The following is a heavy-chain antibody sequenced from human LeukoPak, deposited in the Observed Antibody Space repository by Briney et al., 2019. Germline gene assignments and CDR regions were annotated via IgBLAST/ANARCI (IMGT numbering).Heavy chain of an antibody. J-gene: IGHJ4*02. Sequence: ASVKVSCKVSGYTLTELSMHWVRQAPGKGLEWMGGFDPEDGETIYTQKFQGRVTITEDTSTDTAYMELSSLRSEDTAVYYCATEPLAEVKNVISDYWGQGTLVTVSS. CDR3: ATEPLAEVKNVISDY. D-gene: IGHD3-16*02. V-gene: IGHV1-24*01. CDR2: FDPEDGET. CDR1: GYTLTELS.